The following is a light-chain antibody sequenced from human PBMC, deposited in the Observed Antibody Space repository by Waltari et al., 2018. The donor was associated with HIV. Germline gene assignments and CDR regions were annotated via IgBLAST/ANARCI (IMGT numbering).Light chain of an antibody. CDR2: WAS. Sequence: DIVITQTTDSLLVSLGERATIDCNSSRGVYYASNRKMYQAWYRQKRRHPTKVLFHWASSRESGVPDRFSASGSGTNFTLTIRSLHAEDVATYFCQQYFSLPWTFGQGTKVEIK. CDR1: RGVYYASNRKMY. J-gene: IGKJ1*01. V-gene: IGKV4-1*01. CDR3: QQYFSLPWT.